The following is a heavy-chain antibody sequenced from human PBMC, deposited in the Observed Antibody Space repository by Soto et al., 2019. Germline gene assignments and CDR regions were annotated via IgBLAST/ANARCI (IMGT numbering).Heavy chain of an antibody. V-gene: IGHV4-39*01. Sequence: KLSETLSLTCTVSGGSISSSSYYWGWIRQPPGKGLEWIGSIYYSGSTYYNPSLKSRVTISVDTSKNQFSLKLSSVTAADTAVYYCARQVGATNYWFDPWGQGTLVTVSS. CDR2: IYYSGST. CDR1: GGSISSSSYY. CDR3: ARQVGATNYWFDP. J-gene: IGHJ5*02. D-gene: IGHD1-26*01.